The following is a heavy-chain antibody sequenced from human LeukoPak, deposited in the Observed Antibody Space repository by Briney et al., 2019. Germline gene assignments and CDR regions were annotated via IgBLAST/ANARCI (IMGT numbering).Heavy chain of an antibody. CDR2: ISYDGSNK. CDR1: GFTFSSYA. V-gene: IGHV3-30*04. Sequence: GGSLRLSRAASGFTFSSYAMHWVRQAPGKGLEWVAVISYDGSNKYYADSVKGRFTISRDNSKNTLYLQMNSLRAEDTAVYYCARDLEYYDSSGYFDYWGQGTLVTVSS. J-gene: IGHJ4*02. D-gene: IGHD3-22*01. CDR3: ARDLEYYDSSGYFDY.